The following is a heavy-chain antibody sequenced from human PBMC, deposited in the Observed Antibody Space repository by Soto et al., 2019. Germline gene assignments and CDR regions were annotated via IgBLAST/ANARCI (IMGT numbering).Heavy chain of an antibody. D-gene: IGHD2-2*01. V-gene: IGHV4-59*01. CDR3: ARASCISTSCYAWELGFDY. Sequence: SETLSLTCTVSGGYMSNYYWNWIRQPPGKGLEWIGYIYYSGSTNYNPSLKSRVTISVDTSKNQFSLKLSSVTAADTAVYYCARASCISTSCYAWELGFDYWGQGTLVTVSS. J-gene: IGHJ4*02. CDR1: GGYMSNYY. CDR2: IYYSGST.